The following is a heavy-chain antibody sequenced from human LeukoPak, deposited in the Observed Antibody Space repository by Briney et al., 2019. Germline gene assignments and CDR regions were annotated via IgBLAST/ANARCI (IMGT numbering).Heavy chain of an antibody. CDR3: ARRPYPDY. V-gene: IGHV4-39*01. J-gene: IGHJ4*02. Sequence: PSETLPLTCTVSGGSISSSSYYWGWIRQPPGKGLEWIGSIYYSGSTYYNPSLKSRVTISVDTSKNQFSLKLSSVTAADTAVYYCARRPYPDYWGQGTLVTVSS. D-gene: IGHD3-16*01. CDR2: IYYSGST. CDR1: GGSISSSSYY.